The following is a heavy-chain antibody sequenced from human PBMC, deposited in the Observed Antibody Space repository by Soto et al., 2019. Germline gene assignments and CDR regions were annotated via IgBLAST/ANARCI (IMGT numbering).Heavy chain of an antibody. J-gene: IGHJ6*04. CDR1: QFSFSNYY. D-gene: IGHD1-1*01. CDR2: INSRSSTL. Sequence: GGSLRLSCVASQFSFSNYYMAWIRQAPGKGLEWVSYINSRSSTLYYADSVKGRFTISRDNAKKSLYLQLNSLRVDDTAVYYCARARPEMGQVGGATPGYYGRDAWGKGTTVTVSS. CDR3: ARARPEMGQVGGATPGYYGRDA. V-gene: IGHV3-11*01.